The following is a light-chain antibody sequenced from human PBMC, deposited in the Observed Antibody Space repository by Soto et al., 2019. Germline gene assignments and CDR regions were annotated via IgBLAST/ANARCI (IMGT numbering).Light chain of an antibody. CDR3: QQSYSTPRK. V-gene: IGKV1-5*03. CDR1: QTISSW. Sequence: DIQMTQSPSTLSGSVGDRVTITCRDSQTISSWLAWYQQNPGKAPKLLIYKASTLKSGVPSRFSGSGSGTEFTLTISSLQADDFATYYCQQSYSTPRKCGQGTKGDIK. J-gene: IGKJ1*01. CDR2: KAS.